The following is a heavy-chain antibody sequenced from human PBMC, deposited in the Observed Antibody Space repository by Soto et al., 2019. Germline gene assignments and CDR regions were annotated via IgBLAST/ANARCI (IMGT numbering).Heavy chain of an antibody. Sequence: SETLSLTCTVSGGSISSYYWNWIRLPPGKGLEWIGYIYYSGSTNYNPSLKSRVTISVDTSKNQFSLKLSSVTAADTAVYYCARDILYTGLDYWGQGTLVTVSS. CDR1: GGSISSYY. CDR3: ARDILYTGLDY. CDR2: IYYSGST. J-gene: IGHJ4*02. D-gene: IGHD2-2*02. V-gene: IGHV4-59*12.